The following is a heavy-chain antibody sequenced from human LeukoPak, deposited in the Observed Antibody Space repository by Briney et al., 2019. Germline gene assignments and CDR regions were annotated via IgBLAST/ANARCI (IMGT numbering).Heavy chain of an antibody. D-gene: IGHD1-14*01. CDR2: IYYSGST. CDR1: GGSISSYY. Sequence: SETLSLTCTVSGGSISSYYWSWIRQPPGKGLEWIGYIYYSGSTNYNPSLKSRVTISVDTSKNQFSLKLSSVTAADTAVYYCACTAQTGWFDPWGQGTLVTVSS. V-gene: IGHV4-59*12. CDR3: ACTAQTGWFDP. J-gene: IGHJ5*02.